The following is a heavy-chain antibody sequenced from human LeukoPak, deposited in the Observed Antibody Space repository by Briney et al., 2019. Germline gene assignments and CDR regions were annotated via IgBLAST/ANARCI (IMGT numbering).Heavy chain of an antibody. Sequence: PSETLSLTCAVYGGSFSGYYWSWIRQPPGKGLEWIGEINHSGSTNYNPSLKSRVTISVDTSKNQFSLNLRSVIAADTAVYYCARAPHFFDTSGSRYYFDYWGQGALVTVSS. CDR1: GGSFSGYY. CDR2: INHSGST. D-gene: IGHD3-22*01. V-gene: IGHV4-34*01. CDR3: ARAPHFFDTSGSRYYFDY. J-gene: IGHJ4*02.